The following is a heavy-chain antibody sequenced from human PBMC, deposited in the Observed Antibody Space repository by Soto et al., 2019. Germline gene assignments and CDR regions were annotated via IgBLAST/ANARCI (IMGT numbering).Heavy chain of an antibody. V-gene: IGHV3-23*01. J-gene: IGHJ6*02. CDR1: GFTFSSYA. Sequence: EVELFESGGDLVQPGGSLRLSCAASGFTFSSYAMIWVRQAPGKGLEWVSAISSSGGSTYYAESVKGRFTISRDNFKNTLYLQLNSLRAEDTAVYYCAKSGSGGNGIDGYSSSSFYYYYYGMDVWGQGTTVTVSS. D-gene: IGHD6-6*01. CDR2: ISSSGGST. CDR3: AKSGSGGNGIDGYSSSSFYYYYYGMDV.